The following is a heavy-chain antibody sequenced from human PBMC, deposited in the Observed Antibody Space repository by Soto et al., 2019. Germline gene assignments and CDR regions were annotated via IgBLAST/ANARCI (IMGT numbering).Heavy chain of an antibody. J-gene: IGHJ4*02. CDR2: IYYSGST. D-gene: IGHD6-19*01. CDR3: ARTSSGYYXDY. V-gene: IGHV4-59*08. CDR1: GGSISSYY. Sequence: SETLSLTCTVSGGSISSYYWSWIRQPPGKGLEWIGYIYYSGSTNYNPSLRSRVTISVDTSKNQFSLKLSSVTAADTAVYYCARTSSGYYXDYWGQGTLVTVSS.